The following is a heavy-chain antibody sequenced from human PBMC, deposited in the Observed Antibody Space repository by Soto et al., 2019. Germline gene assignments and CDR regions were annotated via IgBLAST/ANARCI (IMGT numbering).Heavy chain of an antibody. CDR1: GFSFSSYS. CDR2: ISSSKTYI. Sequence: EVQLVESGGGLVQPGQSLRVSCAASGFSFSSYSMNWVRQAPGKGLEWISYISSSKTYIWYADSVKGRFTISRDNAKNSLTLPKNNLGDEETAVYYCVRDSGRAFDIWGLGTMVTVSS. D-gene: IGHD5-12*01. J-gene: IGHJ3*02. V-gene: IGHV3-48*02. CDR3: VRDSGRAFDI.